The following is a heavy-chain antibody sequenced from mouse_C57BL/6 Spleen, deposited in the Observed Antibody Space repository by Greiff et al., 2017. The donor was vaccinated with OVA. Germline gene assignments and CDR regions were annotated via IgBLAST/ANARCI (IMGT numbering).Heavy chain of an antibody. D-gene: IGHD1-1*01. J-gene: IGHJ1*03. Sequence: VQLRESGTELVKPGASVKLSCKASGYTFTSYWMHWVQQRPGQGLEWIGNINPSNGGTNYNEKFKSKATLTVDKSSSTAYMQLSSLTSEDSAVYYCARWRITTVVPWYFDVWGTGTTVTVSS. CDR2: INPSNGGT. V-gene: IGHV1-53*01. CDR1: GYTFTSYW. CDR3: ARWRITTVVPWYFDV.